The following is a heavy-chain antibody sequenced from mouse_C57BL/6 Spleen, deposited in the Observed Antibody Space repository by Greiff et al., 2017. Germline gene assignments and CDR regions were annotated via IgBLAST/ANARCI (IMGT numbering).Heavy chain of an antibody. D-gene: IGHD2-4*01. V-gene: IGHV1-72*01. CDR3: ARAGDYDVYCAMDY. CDR2: IDPNSGGT. J-gene: IGHJ4*01. Sequence: QVQLQQPGAEPVKPGASVKLSCKASGYTFTSYWMHWVKQRPGRGPEWIGRIDPNSGGTKYNEKFKSKATLAVDKPSSTAYMQLSSLTSEDSVVYYCARAGDYDVYCAMDYWGQGTSVTVSS. CDR1: GYTFTSYW.